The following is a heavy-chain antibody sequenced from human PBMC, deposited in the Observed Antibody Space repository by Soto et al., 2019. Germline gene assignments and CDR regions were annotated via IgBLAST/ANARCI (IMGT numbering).Heavy chain of an antibody. CDR1: GYTFTSYA. Sequence: GASVKVSCKASGYTFTSYAMHWVRQAPGQRLEWTGWINAGNGNTKYSQKFQGRVTITRDTSASTAYMELSSLRSEDTAVYYCARGSGNSNAFDIWGQGTMVTVSS. CDR2: INAGNGNT. J-gene: IGHJ3*02. V-gene: IGHV1-3*01. CDR3: ARGSGNSNAFDI. D-gene: IGHD6-19*01.